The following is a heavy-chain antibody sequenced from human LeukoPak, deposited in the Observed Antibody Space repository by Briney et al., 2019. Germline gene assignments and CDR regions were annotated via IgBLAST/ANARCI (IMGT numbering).Heavy chain of an antibody. J-gene: IGHJ6*03. D-gene: IGHD5-12*01. Sequence: SGGSLRLSCAASGFTFSSYGMHWVRQAPGKGLEWVAFIWYDGTKKYYADSVKGRFTISRDNAKNSLYLQMNSLRAEDTAVYYCARDGVATRDLYYYYYYYMDVWGKGTTVTVSS. CDR2: IWYDGTKK. V-gene: IGHV3-33*01. CDR1: GFTFSSYG. CDR3: ARDGVATRDLYYYYYYYMDV.